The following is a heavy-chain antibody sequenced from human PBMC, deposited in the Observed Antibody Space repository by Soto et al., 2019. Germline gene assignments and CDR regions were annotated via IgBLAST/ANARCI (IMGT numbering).Heavy chain of an antibody. CDR2: IYYSGST. J-gene: IGHJ4*02. CDR3: AKDTYYHDSTGLYGFDY. Sequence: SETLSLTCTVSGGSISSGGYYWSWIRQHPGKGLEWIGYIYYSGSTYYNPSLKSRVTISVDTSKNQFSLKLSSVTAADTAVYYCAKDTYYHDSTGLYGFDYWGQGTPVTVSS. V-gene: IGHV4-31*03. CDR1: GGSISSGGYY. D-gene: IGHD3-22*01.